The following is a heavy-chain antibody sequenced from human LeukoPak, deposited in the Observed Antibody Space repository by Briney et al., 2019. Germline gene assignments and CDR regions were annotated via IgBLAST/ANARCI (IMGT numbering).Heavy chain of an antibody. J-gene: IGHJ4*02. V-gene: IGHV1-2*02. CDR1: GYTFTGYY. Sequence: ASVKVSCKASGYTFTGYYMHWVRQAPGQGLEWMGWINPNSGGTNYAQKFQGRVTITRDTSISTAYMELSRLRSDDTAVYYCARRAPGYCSSTSCYPGDYWGQGTLVTVSS. CDR3: ARRAPGYCSSTSCYPGDY. CDR2: INPNSGGT. D-gene: IGHD2-2*03.